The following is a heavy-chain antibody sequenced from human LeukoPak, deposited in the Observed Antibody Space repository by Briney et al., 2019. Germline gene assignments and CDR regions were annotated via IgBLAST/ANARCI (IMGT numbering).Heavy chain of an antibody. D-gene: IGHD6-25*01. J-gene: IGHJ4*02. Sequence: SETLSLTCTVSGGSISSYYWSWIRQPPGKGLEWIGYIYYSGSTNYNPSLKSRVTISVDTSKNQFSLKLSSVTAADTAVYYCAIVERYSSVLRTDYWGQGTLVTVSS. CDR1: GGSISSYY. V-gene: IGHV4-59*01. CDR3: AIVERYSSVLRTDY. CDR2: IYYSGST.